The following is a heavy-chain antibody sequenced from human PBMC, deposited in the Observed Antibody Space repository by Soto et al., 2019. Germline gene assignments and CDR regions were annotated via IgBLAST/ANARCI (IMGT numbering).Heavy chain of an antibody. CDR2: MNPNSGNT. V-gene: IGHV1-8*01. CDR3: ARILYGDNVDY. D-gene: IGHD4-17*01. Sequence: QVQLVQSGAEVKKPGASVKVSCKASGYTFTSYDINWVRQATGQGLEWMGWMNPNSGNTGYAQKFQGRVNMTMITSISTAYMDLISLRSEDTAVYYCARILYGDNVDYCGQRTLVTVSS. J-gene: IGHJ4*02. CDR1: GYTFTSYD.